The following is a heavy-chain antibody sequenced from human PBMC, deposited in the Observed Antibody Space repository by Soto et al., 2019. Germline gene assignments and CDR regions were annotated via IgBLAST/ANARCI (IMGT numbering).Heavy chain of an antibody. CDR3: ANSPLDYSSSYFEC. V-gene: IGHV3-23*01. D-gene: IGHD6-6*01. Sequence: GGSLRLSCAASGFTFSTYAMSWVRQAPGKGLEWVSSISGSGGRTYYADSVKGRFTISRDNSKNTVYLQMNNLRAEDTAIYYCANSPLDYSSSYFECWGQGALVTVSS. CDR2: ISGSGGRT. CDR1: GFTFSTYA. J-gene: IGHJ4*02.